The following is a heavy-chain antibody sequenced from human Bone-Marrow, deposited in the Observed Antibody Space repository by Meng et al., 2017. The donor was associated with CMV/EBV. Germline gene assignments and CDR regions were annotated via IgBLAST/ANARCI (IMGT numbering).Heavy chain of an antibody. D-gene: IGHD1-26*01. V-gene: IGHV5-51*01. CDR2: IYPGDSDT. Sequence: KVSCKGSGYSFTSYWIGWVRQMSGKGLEWMGIIYPGDSDTRYSPSFQGQVTISADKSISTAYLQWSSLKASDTAMYYCARLGVGATKTFAYWGQGPLVTVSS. CDR1: GYSFTSYW. J-gene: IGHJ4*02. CDR3: ARLGVGATKTFAY.